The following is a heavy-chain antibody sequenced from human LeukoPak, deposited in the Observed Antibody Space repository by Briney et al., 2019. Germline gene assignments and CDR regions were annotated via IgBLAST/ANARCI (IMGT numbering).Heavy chain of an antibody. J-gene: IGHJ4*02. Sequence: GGSLRLSCAASGFTFSTYRMSWVRQAPGKGLEWVANIKQDGSEKHYVDSVKGRFTISRDNAKNSLYLQMNSLRAEDTAVYYCARDTDNLDPDYDFWGGYYEFPGYFDYWGQGTLVTVSS. V-gene: IGHV3-7*01. CDR2: IKQDGSEK. CDR3: ARDTDNLDPDYDFWGGYYEFPGYFDY. CDR1: GFTFSTYR. D-gene: IGHD3-3*01.